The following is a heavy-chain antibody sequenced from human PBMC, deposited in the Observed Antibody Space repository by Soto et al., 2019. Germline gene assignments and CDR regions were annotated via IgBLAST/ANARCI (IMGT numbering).Heavy chain of an antibody. CDR3: AREGGPPTGNWFDP. J-gene: IGHJ5*02. D-gene: IGHD3-16*01. Sequence: ASVKVSCKASGYTVTSYGISWVRQAPGQGLEWMGWISAYNGNTNYARKLQGRVTMTTDTSTSTAYMELRSLRSDDTAVYYCAREGGPPTGNWFDPWGQGTLVTVSS. CDR2: ISAYNGNT. V-gene: IGHV1-18*04. CDR1: GYTVTSYG.